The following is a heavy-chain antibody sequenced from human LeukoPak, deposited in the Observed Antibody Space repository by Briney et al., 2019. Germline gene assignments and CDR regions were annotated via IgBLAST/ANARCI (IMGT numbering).Heavy chain of an antibody. CDR3: AKGSGSYQGSFGMDV. Sequence: PGGSLRLSCAASGFTFSRDSMHWVRQSPGKGLVWLSRINPDGSTTNYADSVKGRFTISRDNAKNTLYLQMNSLRDEDTAVYYCAKGSGSYQGSFGMDVWGQGTTVTVSS. J-gene: IGHJ6*02. CDR2: INPDGSTT. D-gene: IGHD1-26*01. CDR1: GFTFSRDS. V-gene: IGHV3-74*01.